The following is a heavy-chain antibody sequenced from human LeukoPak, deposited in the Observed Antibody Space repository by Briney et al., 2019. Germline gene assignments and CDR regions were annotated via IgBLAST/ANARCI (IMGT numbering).Heavy chain of an antibody. Sequence: HPGGSLRLSCAASGFTFGSYAMHWVRQAPGKGLEWVAVISYDGSNKYYADSVKGRFTISRDNSKNTLYLQMNSLRAEDTAVYYCARDHRWYCSGGSCYSSAFDIWGQGTMVTVSS. V-gene: IGHV3-30-3*01. CDR2: ISYDGSNK. D-gene: IGHD2-15*01. J-gene: IGHJ3*02. CDR1: GFTFGSYA. CDR3: ARDHRWYCSGGSCYSSAFDI.